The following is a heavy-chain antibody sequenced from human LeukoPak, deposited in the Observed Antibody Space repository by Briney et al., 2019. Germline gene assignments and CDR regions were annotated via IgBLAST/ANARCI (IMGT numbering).Heavy chain of an antibody. V-gene: IGHV1-69*06. Sequence: SVKVSCKASGGTFSSYAISWVRQAPGQGLEWMGGIIPIFGTANYAQKFQGRVTITADKSTSTAYMELSSLRSEYTAVYYCSREVECSVGSCYSDYWGQGTLVTVSS. CDR2: IIPIFGTA. CDR1: GGTFSSYA. D-gene: IGHD2-15*01. J-gene: IGHJ4*02. CDR3: SREVECSVGSCYSDY.